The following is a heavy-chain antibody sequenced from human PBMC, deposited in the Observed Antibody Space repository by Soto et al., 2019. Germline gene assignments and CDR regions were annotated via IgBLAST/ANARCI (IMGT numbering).Heavy chain of an antibody. D-gene: IGHD1-26*01. V-gene: IGHV1-69*01. CDR1: GGTFSSYA. Sequence: QVQLVQSGAEVIKPGSSVKVSCKASGGTFSSYAISWVRQAPGQGLEWMGGIIPIFGTANYAQKFQGRVTITADESTSTAYMELSSLRSEDTAVYYCAKTLEAGLVGASSFDALDIWGQGTMVTVSS. J-gene: IGHJ3*02. CDR3: AKTLEAGLVGASSFDALDI. CDR2: IIPIFGTA.